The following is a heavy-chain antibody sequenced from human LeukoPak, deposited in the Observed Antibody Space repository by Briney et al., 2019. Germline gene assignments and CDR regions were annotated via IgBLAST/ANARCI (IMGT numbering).Heavy chain of an antibody. CDR1: GFTFSSYS. D-gene: IGHD1-26*01. CDR2: ISSSGSTI. Sequence: GGSLRLSCAASGFTFSSYSMNWVRQAPGKGLEWVSYISSSGSTIYYADSVKGRFTISRDNAKNSLYLQMNSLRAEDTAVYYCTRDFSGYGGSYSYYFDYWGQGTLVTVSS. CDR3: TRDFSGYGGSYSYYFDY. V-gene: IGHV3-48*01. J-gene: IGHJ4*02.